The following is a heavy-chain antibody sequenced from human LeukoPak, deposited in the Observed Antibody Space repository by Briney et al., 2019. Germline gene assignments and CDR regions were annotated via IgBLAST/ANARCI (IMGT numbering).Heavy chain of an antibody. D-gene: IGHD2-15*01. CDR1: GGSISSGDYY. CDR3: AREGNLGYCSGGSCYYFDY. Sequence: PSETLSHTCTVSGGSISSGDYYWSWIRQPPGKGLEWIAYIYYSGSTYYNPSLKSRVTISVDTSKNQFSLKLSSVTAADTAVYYCAREGNLGYCSGGSCYYFDYWGQGTLVTVSS. V-gene: IGHV4-30-4*01. CDR2: IYYSGST. J-gene: IGHJ4*02.